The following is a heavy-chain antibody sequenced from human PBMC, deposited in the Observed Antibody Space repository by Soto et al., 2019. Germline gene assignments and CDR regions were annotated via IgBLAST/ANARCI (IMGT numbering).Heavy chain of an antibody. V-gene: IGHV3-48*03. CDR1: GFTLSSYE. J-gene: IGHJ4*02. Sequence: GGSLRLSCSASGFTLSSYEMNWVRQAPGKGLEWVSYISSSGNVIFYADSVKGRFTVSRDNAKRTLYLQLNSLSAGDTAVYYCARVGGYNYFDHWGQGTPVTVSS. CDR2: ISSSGNVI. D-gene: IGHD1-26*01. CDR3: ARVGGYNYFDH.